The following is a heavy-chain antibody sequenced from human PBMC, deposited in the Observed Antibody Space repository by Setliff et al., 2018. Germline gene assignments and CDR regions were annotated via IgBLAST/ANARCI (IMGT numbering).Heavy chain of an antibody. J-gene: IGHJ4*02. CDR2: IVVGSGNK. CDR1: GFTFTSSA. Sequence: SVKVSCKASGFTFTSSAMQWVRQARGQRLEWLGWIVVGSGNKNYAQKLQGQVTMTTDTSTSTAYMELRSLRPDDTALYYCARYVPGHSGSFYFDYWGQGTLVTVSS. V-gene: IGHV1-58*02. CDR3: ARYVPGHSGSFYFDY. D-gene: IGHD1-26*01.